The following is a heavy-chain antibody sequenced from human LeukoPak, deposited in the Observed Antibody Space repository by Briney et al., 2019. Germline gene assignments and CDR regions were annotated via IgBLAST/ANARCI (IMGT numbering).Heavy chain of an antibody. CDR3: ARVEMTTVTTSYYYAMDV. CDR2: MNPNSGNT. CDR1: GYTFTSYD. D-gene: IGHD4-17*01. Sequence: ASVKVSCKASGYTFTSYDINWVRQATGQGLEWMGWMNPNSGNTGYAQKFQGRVTMTRNTSISTAYMELSSLRSEDTAVYYCARVEMTTVTTSYYYAMDVWGQGTTVTVSS. V-gene: IGHV1-8*01. J-gene: IGHJ6*02.